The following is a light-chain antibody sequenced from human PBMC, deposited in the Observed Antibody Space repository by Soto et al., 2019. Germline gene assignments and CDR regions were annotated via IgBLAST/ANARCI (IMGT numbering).Light chain of an antibody. CDR2: EVS. V-gene: IGLV2-14*01. Sequence: QSVLTQPASVSGSPAQSITISCIRTISDVGGYKYVSGYQQHPGKAPKLMIYEVSNRPSGISDRFSGSKSGNTASLTISGLQAEDEAEYYCSLYTTASTYVFGTGTKVTVL. CDR1: ISDVGGYKY. J-gene: IGLJ1*01. CDR3: SLYTTASTYV.